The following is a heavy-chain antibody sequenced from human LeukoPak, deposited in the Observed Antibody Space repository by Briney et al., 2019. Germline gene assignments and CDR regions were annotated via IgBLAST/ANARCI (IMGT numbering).Heavy chain of an antibody. CDR2: VSIRGSST. CDR3: ATATSTTHGYFHY. CDR1: GFTFSSYA. D-gene: IGHD4-17*01. V-gene: IGHV3-23*01. J-gene: IGHJ4*02. Sequence: GGSLRLSCAASGFTFSSYAMSWVRQAPGKGPELVSVVSIRGSSTYYADSVKGRFTISRDDSKNTLYLQMNSLRVEDTAVYYCATATSTTHGYFHYWGQGTLVTVSS.